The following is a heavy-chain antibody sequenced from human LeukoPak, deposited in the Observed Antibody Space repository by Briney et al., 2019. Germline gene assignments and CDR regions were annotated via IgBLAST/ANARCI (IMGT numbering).Heavy chain of an antibody. J-gene: IGHJ4*02. D-gene: IGHD3-22*01. V-gene: IGHV3-48*03. CDR1: GFTFSSYE. CDR2: ISSSGSTI. CDR3: ARGGDYYDSRGIRNQ. Sequence: GGSLRLSCAASGFTFSSYEMNWVRQAPGKGLEWVSYISSSGSTIYYPDSVKGRFTISRDNAKNSLYLQMNSLRAEDTAVYYCARGGDYYDSRGIRNQWGQGTLVTVSS.